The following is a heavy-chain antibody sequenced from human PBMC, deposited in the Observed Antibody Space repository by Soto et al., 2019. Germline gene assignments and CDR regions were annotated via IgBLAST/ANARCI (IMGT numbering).Heavy chain of an antibody. CDR1: GFTFSYAW. Sequence: GQLVESGGGLVQPGGSLRLSCAASGFTFSYAWINWVRQAPGKGLEWVGRIKSRTDGGTTDFAAPVKGRFAISRDDAKNILFLQMNSLQIEDTAVYYCTTDSYSSVTITRFDYWGRGALVTVSS. J-gene: IGHJ4*01. V-gene: IGHV3-15*07. D-gene: IGHD4-4*01. CDR3: TTDSYSSVTITRFDY. CDR2: IKSRTDGGTT.